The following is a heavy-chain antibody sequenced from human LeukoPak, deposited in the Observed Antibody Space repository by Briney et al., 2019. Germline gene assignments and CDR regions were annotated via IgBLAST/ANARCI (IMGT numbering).Heavy chain of an antibody. Sequence: GRSLRLSCAASGFTFDDYAMHWVRQAPGKGLEWVSGISWNSGSIGYADSVKGRFTISRDNTKNSLYLQMNSLRAEDTALYYCAKEYTQNYGDYAGAFDIWGQGTMVTVSS. V-gene: IGHV3-9*01. J-gene: IGHJ3*02. D-gene: IGHD4-17*01. CDR3: AKEYTQNYGDYAGAFDI. CDR2: ISWNSGSI. CDR1: GFTFDDYA.